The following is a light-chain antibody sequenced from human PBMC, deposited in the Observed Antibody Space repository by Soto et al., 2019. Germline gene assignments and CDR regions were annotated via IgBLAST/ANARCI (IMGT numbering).Light chain of an antibody. J-gene: IGLJ1*01. CDR1: NSGVVNYEY. CDR3: SSYTGGNPSYV. V-gene: IGLV2-14*02. CDR2: EGR. Sequence: QSVLSQPASVSGSPGQSITISCTGINSGVVNYEYVSWYQQFPDKAPKLIIYEGRERPSGVSDRFSGSKSGNTASLTVSGLQAEDEADYYCSSYTGGNPSYVFGTGTKVTVL.